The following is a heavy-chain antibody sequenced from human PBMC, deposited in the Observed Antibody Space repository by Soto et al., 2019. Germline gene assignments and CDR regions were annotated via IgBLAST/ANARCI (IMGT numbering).Heavy chain of an antibody. Sequence: LSLTCAVYGGSFSGYYWSWIRQPPGKGLEWIGEINHSGRTNYNPSLKSRVTISVDTSKNQFSLKLSSVTAADTAVYYCARGFTRYFDWLLTYGMDVWGQGTTVTVSS. CDR1: GGSFSGYY. V-gene: IGHV4-34*01. CDR3: ARGFTRYFDWLLTYGMDV. CDR2: INHSGRT. D-gene: IGHD3-9*01. J-gene: IGHJ6*02.